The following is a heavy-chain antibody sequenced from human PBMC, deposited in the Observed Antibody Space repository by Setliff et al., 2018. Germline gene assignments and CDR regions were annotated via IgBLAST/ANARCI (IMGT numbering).Heavy chain of an antibody. CDR2: IFSGGST. J-gene: IGHJ3*01. Sequence: KPSETLFLTCSVSGGSISGGGYYWNWIRQPAGKGLEWIGRIFSGGSTTHYNPSLKSRLSMSIDTSKSQFSLRLSSVTAADTAVYYCARDDYDSGGYYYGSFDVWGQGTLVT. CDR1: GGSISGGGYY. V-gene: IGHV4-61*02. CDR3: ARDDYDSGGYYYGSFDV. D-gene: IGHD3-22*01.